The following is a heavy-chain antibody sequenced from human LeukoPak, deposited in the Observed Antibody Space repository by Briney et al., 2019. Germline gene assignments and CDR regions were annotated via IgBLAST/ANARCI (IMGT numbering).Heavy chain of an antibody. CDR1: GYTFNMFA. Sequence: ASVKVSCKASGYTFNMFAMHWVRQAPGQRLEWMGWINTATGHTEYSQKFQGRVTITRDTSASTAYMELSSLRSEDTAVFYCARTEMATILDFDYWGQGTLVTVSS. CDR3: ARTEMATILDFDY. D-gene: IGHD5-24*01. V-gene: IGHV1-3*04. J-gene: IGHJ4*02. CDR2: INTATGHT.